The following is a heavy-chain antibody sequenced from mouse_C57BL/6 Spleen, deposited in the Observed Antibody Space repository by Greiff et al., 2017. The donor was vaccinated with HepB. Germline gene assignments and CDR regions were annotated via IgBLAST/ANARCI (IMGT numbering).Heavy chain of an antibody. J-gene: IGHJ4*01. CDR2: IDPSDSEP. D-gene: IGHD1-1*01. V-gene: IGHV1-52*01. CDR3: ARGTTVVDLDY. CDR1: GYTFTSYW. Sequence: VQLQQPGAELVRPGSSVKLSCKASGYTFTSYWMHWVKQRPIQGLEWIGNIDPSDSEPHYNQKFKDKATLTVDKSSSTAYMQLSSLTSEDSAVYYCARGTTVVDLDYWGQGTSVTVSS.